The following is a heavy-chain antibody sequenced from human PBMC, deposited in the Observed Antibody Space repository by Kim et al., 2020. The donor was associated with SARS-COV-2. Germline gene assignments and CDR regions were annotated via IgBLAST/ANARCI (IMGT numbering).Heavy chain of an antibody. CDR2: ISGSGGST. Sequence: GGSLRLSCAASGFTFSSYAMSWVRQAPGKGLEWVSAISGSGGSTYYADSVKGRVTISRDNSKNTLYLQKNSLRAEDTAVYYCAKQTGAWGKYYFDYWGQGTLVTVSS. V-gene: IGHV3-23*01. J-gene: IGHJ4*02. CDR1: GFTFSSYA. CDR3: AKQTGAWGKYYFDY. D-gene: IGHD3-16*01.